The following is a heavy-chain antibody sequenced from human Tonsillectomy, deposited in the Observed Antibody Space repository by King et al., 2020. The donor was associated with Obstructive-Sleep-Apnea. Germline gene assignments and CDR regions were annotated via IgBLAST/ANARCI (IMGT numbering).Heavy chain of an antibody. D-gene: IGHD3-3*01. CDR3: ARPPNDDLWSGSLFYFHS. V-gene: IGHV3-21*01. CDR2: ISSSSSFI. Sequence: EVQLVESGGGLVKPGGSLRLSCAASGFTFSHYAMNWVRQVPGKGLEWVSSISSSSSFIYYADSVEGRFTISRDNAKNSLYLQMNSQRAEDTAVYYCARPPNDDLWSGSLFYFHSWGQGTLVTVSS. CDR1: GFTFSHYA. J-gene: IGHJ4*02.